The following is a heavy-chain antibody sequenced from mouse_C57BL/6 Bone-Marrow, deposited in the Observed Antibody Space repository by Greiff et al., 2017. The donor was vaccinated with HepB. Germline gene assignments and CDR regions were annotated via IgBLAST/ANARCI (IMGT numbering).Heavy chain of an antibody. V-gene: IGHV1-59*01. CDR1: GYTFTSYW. Sequence: QVQLQQPGAELVRPGTSVKLSCKASGYTFTSYWMHWVKQRPGQGLECIGVIDPSDSYTKYNQKFKGKATLTVDTSSSTAYMQLSSLTSEDSAVYYCARDSELGRGFAYWGQGTLVTVSA. J-gene: IGHJ3*01. CDR2: IDPSDSYT. CDR3: ARDSELGRGFAY. D-gene: IGHD4-1*01.